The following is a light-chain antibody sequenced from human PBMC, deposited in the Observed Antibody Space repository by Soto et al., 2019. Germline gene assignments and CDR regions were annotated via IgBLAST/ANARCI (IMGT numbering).Light chain of an antibody. CDR2: LGS. J-gene: IGKJ2*01. V-gene: IGKV2-28*01. CDR1: QSLLHSNGYNY. Sequence: DIVMTQSPLSLPVTPGEPASISCRSSQSLLHSNGYNYLDWYLQKPGQSPQLLIYLGSNRASGGPDRFSSSGSGTNFTMKISRVEAEDVGVYYCMQALQTPYTFGQGTKLEIK. CDR3: MQALQTPYT.